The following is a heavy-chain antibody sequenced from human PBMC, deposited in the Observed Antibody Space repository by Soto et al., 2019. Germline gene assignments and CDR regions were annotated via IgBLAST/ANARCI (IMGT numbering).Heavy chain of an antibody. D-gene: IGHD3-16*01. CDR2: INHSGST. J-gene: IGHJ5*02. CDR3: GVGDNWFDP. CDR1: GGSFSGYY. Sequence: PSETLSLTCAVYGGSFSGYYCIWIRQPPGKGLEWIGEINHSGSTNYNPSLKSRVTISVDTSKNQFSLKLSSVTAADTAVYYCGVGDNWFDPWGQGTLVTVSS. V-gene: IGHV4-34*01.